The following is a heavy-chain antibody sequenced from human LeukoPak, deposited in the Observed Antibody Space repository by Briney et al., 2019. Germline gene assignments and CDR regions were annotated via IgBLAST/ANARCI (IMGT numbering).Heavy chain of an antibody. J-gene: IGHJ3*02. CDR3: ARRSDFRAFYI. V-gene: IGHV4-59*08. D-gene: IGHD3-3*01. Sequence: SETQSLTCTVSGGSISNYYRSWIRQAPGKGLEWVGYIYYSGSTNYNPSLKRGVTISLDTSKNQFSLKLISVPAADTAVYYCARRSDFRAFYIWGQGTMVTVSS. CDR2: IYYSGST. CDR1: GGSISNYY.